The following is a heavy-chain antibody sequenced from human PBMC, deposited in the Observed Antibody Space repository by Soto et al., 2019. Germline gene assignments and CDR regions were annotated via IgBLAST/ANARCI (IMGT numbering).Heavy chain of an antibody. J-gene: IGHJ1*01. CDR1: GFTFDDYA. CDR3: VKDESINWYSGHFRH. D-gene: IGHD6-13*01. V-gene: IGHV3-9*01. CDR2: INWNSGSI. Sequence: DVQLVESGGGLVQPGRSLRLSCAASGFTFDDYAMHWVRQVPGKGLEWVSGINWNSGSIGYGDSVKGRFAISRDNAKNSLHLQKNSLSAEDTAFYYCVKDESINWYSGHFRHWGQGTLVTVSS.